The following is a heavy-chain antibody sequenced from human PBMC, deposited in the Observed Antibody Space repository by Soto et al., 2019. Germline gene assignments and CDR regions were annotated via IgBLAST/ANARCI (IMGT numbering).Heavy chain of an antibody. D-gene: IGHD2-15*01. Sequence: AASGFTFSSYAMSWVRQAPGKGLEWVSAISGSGGSTYYADSVKGRFTISRDNSKNTLYLQMNSLRAEDTAVYYCAKSSYCSGGSCPYYFDYWGQGTLVTVSS. CDR2: ISGSGGST. CDR1: GFTFSSYA. V-gene: IGHV3-23*01. CDR3: AKSSYCSGGSCPYYFDY. J-gene: IGHJ4*02.